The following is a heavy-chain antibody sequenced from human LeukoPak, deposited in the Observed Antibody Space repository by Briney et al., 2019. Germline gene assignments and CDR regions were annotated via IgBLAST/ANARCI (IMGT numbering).Heavy chain of an antibody. CDR2: IYYSGST. Sequence: PSDTLSLTCTVSGGSISSGTYYWNWIRQLPGKGIEWIGYIYYSGSTYYNPSLKSRVTISLDTSKNQFSLKLSSVTAADTAVYYCARVRYDSLTGPNWFDPWGQGTLVTVSS. D-gene: IGHD3-9*01. CDR1: GGSISSGTYY. V-gene: IGHV4-31*03. J-gene: IGHJ5*02. CDR3: ARVRYDSLTGPNWFDP.